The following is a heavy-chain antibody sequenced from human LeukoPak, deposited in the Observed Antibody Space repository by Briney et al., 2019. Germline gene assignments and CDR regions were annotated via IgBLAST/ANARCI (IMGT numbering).Heavy chain of an antibody. CDR2: IYYSGNT. CDR1: GGSISRGGYY. V-gene: IGHV4-31*03. Sequence: SETLSLTCTVSGGSISRGGYYWSWSRQHPGKGLEWIGYIYYSGNTYHNPSLKSRVTISIDTSKNQFSLKLSSVTAADTAVYYCARRAPSAGYFDLWGRGTLVTVSS. J-gene: IGHJ2*01. CDR3: ARRAPSAGYFDL.